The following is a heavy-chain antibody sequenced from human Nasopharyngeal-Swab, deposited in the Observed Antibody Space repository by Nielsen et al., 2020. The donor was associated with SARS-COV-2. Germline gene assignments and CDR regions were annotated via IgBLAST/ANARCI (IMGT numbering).Heavy chain of an antibody. CDR3: ARDQGEWLRFGGFDP. D-gene: IGHD5-12*01. CDR2: TYYRSKWYN. V-gene: IGHV6-1*01. Sequence: SETLSLTCAISGDSVSSNSAVWNWIRRSPSRGLEWLGRTYYRSKWYNDYAVSVKSRITINPDTSKNQFYLQLNSVTPEDTAVYYCARDQGEWLRFGGFDPWGQGTLVTVSS. J-gene: IGHJ5*02. CDR1: GDSVSSNSAV.